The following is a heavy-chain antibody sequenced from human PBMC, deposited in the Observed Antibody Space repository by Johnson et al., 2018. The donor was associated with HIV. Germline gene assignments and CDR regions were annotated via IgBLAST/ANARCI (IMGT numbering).Heavy chain of an antibody. J-gene: IGHJ3*02. Sequence: QLVESGGGVVQPGRSLRLSCAASGFTFDDYTMHWVRQAPGKGLEWVSLISWDGGSTYYADSVKGRFTISRDNSKNSLYLQMNSLRAEDTAMYYCARVSSIAALWDAFDIWGQGTMVTVSS. D-gene: IGHD6-6*01. V-gene: IGHV3-43*01. CDR3: ARVSSIAALWDAFDI. CDR1: GFTFDDYT. CDR2: ISWDGGST.